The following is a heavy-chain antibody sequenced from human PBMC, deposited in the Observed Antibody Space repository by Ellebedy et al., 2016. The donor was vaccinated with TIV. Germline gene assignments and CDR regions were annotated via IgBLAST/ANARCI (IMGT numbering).Heavy chain of an antibody. Sequence: SVKVSXXASGGTFSSYAISWVRQAPGQGLEWMGRIIPILGIANYAQKFQGRVTITADKSTSTAYMELSSLRSEDTAVYYCARISYEGATQLAADYWGQGTLVTVSS. D-gene: IGHD1-26*01. CDR3: ARISYEGATQLAADY. J-gene: IGHJ4*02. V-gene: IGHV1-69*04. CDR1: GGTFSSYA. CDR2: IIPILGIA.